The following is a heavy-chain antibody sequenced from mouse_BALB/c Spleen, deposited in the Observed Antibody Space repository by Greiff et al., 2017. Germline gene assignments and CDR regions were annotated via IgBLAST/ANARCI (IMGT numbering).Heavy chain of an antibody. V-gene: IGHV5-12-1*01. CDR3: ARQELGRDFDY. J-gene: IGHJ2*01. CDR2: ISSGGGST. CDR1: GFAFSSYD. Sequence: EVMLVESGGGLVKPGGSLKLSCAASGFAFSSYDMSWVRQTPEKRLEWVAYISSGGGSTYYPDTVKGRFTISRDKAKNTLYLQMSSLKSEDTAMYYCARQELGRDFDYWGQGTTLTVSS. D-gene: IGHD4-1*01.